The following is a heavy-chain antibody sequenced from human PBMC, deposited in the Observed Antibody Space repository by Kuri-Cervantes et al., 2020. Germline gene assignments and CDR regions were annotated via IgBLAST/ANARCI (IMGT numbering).Heavy chain of an antibody. J-gene: IGHJ4*02. CDR3: AREGKSVQAFDY. Sequence: GESLKISCAASGFTFSSYAMHWVRQAPGKGLEWVSVIYADGKTFYADSVKGRFTISRDILKNTLFLQMSGLRAEDTALYFCAREGKSVQAFDYWGQGTLVTVSS. CDR2: IYADGKT. CDR1: GFTFSSYA. V-gene: IGHV3-53*01.